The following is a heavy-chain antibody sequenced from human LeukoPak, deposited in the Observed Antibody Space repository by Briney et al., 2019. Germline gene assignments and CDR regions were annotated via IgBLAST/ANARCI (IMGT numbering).Heavy chain of an antibody. D-gene: IGHD6-19*01. CDR1: GGSFSGYY. CDR2: INHSGST. Sequence: SETLSLTCAIYGGSFSGYYWSWIRQPPGKGLEWIGEINHSGSTNYNPSLKSRVTISVDTSKNQFSLKLSSVTAADTAVYYCARVCFGDSSGWSNWFDPWGQGTLVTVSS. J-gene: IGHJ5*02. V-gene: IGHV4-34*01. CDR3: ARVCFGDSSGWSNWFDP.